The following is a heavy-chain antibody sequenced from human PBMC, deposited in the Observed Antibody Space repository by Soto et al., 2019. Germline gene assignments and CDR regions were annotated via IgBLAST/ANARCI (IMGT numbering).Heavy chain of an antibody. J-gene: IGHJ6*02. V-gene: IGHV1-69*13. CDR1: GGTFSSYA. CDR3: ARAQDIVVVVAAIGGMDV. CDR2: IIPIFGTA. Sequence: GASVKVSCKASGGTFSSYAISWVRQAPGQGLERMGGIIPIFGTANYAQKFQGRVTITADESTSTSYMELSSLRSEDTALYYCARAQDIVVVVAAIGGMDVWGQGTTVTVSS. D-gene: IGHD2-15*01.